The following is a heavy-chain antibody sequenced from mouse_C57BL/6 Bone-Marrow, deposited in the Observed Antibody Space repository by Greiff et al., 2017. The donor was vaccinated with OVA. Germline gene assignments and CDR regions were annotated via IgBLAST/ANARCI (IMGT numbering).Heavy chain of an antibody. D-gene: IGHD2-10*02. Sequence: EVQVEESGGGLVKPGGSLKLSCAASGFTFSSYAMSWVRQTPEKRLEWVATISDGGSYTYYPDNVKGRFTISRDNAKNNLYLQMSHLKSEDTAMYYCARDWSIFAYWGQGTLVTVSA. CDR2: ISDGGSYT. J-gene: IGHJ3*01. CDR1: GFTFSSYA. V-gene: IGHV5-4*01. CDR3: ARDWSIFAY.